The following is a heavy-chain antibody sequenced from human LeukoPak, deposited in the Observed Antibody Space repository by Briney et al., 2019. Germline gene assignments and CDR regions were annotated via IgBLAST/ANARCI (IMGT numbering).Heavy chain of an antibody. Sequence: GGSLRLSCAASGFTFSSYGMHWVRQAPGKGLEWVAFIRYDGSNKYYADSVKGRFTISRDNSKNTLYLQMNSLRAEDTAVYYCAKDFHPPVVVAATTGYWGQGTLVTVSS. CDR3: AKDFHPPVVVAATTGY. J-gene: IGHJ4*02. V-gene: IGHV3-30*02. CDR1: GFTFSSYG. CDR2: IRYDGSNK. D-gene: IGHD2-15*01.